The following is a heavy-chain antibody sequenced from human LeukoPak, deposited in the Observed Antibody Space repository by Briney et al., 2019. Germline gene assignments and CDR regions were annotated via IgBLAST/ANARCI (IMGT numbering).Heavy chain of an antibody. D-gene: IGHD2-2*01. J-gene: IGHJ4*02. CDR2: ISGSGGRT. Sequence: GGSLRLSCAASGFTFNTYAMSWVRQAPGKGLEWVSAISGSGGRTYYADSVKGRFTISRDNSKNTLYLQMNSLRAEDTAVYYCAKEPHCSSTSCYQDYWGQGTLVTVSS. CDR3: AKEPHCSSTSCYQDY. CDR1: GFTFNTYA. V-gene: IGHV3-23*01.